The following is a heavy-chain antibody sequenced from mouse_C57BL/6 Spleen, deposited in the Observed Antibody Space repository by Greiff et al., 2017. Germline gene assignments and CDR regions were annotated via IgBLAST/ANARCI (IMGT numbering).Heavy chain of an antibody. D-gene: IGHD4-1*01. J-gene: IGHJ2*01. CDR2: IYPSDSET. Sequence: VQLQQPGAELVRPGSSVKLSCKASGYTFTSYWMDWVKQRPRQGLEWIGNIYPSDSETHYNQKFKDKATLTVDKSSSTAYMQLSSLTSEDSAVYYCARERLGLDYWGQGTTLTVSS. CDR1: GYTFTSYW. V-gene: IGHV1-61*01. CDR3: ARERLGLDY.